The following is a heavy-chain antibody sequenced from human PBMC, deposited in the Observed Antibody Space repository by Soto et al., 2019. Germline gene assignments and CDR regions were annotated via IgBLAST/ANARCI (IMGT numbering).Heavy chain of an antibody. J-gene: IGHJ4*02. D-gene: IGHD3-10*01. Sequence: GASVKVSCKASGGTFRNHVFNWVRQAPGQGLEWMGGIIPIIGTPNYAQKFQGRVTITADASTNTVYLDVSSLRSQDTDVYYCARDLEFRDGNISHLDYWGQGTLVTVSS. V-gene: IGHV1-69*13. CDR1: GGTFRNHV. CDR2: IIPIIGTP. CDR3: ARDLEFRDGNISHLDY.